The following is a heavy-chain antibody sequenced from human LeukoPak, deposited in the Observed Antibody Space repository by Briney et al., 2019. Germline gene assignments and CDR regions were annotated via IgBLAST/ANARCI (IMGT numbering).Heavy chain of an antibody. Sequence: SETLSLTCTVSGGSISSYYWSWVRQPPGKGLEWLGYIYYSGSTNYNPSRKSRVTISVETSKNQFSLKLSSVTAADTAVYYCARDRVTMVRGTAPSSYYYYYMDVWGKGTTVTVSS. V-gene: IGHV4-59*01. CDR1: GGSISSYY. D-gene: IGHD3-10*01. J-gene: IGHJ6*03. CDR3: ARDRVTMVRGTAPSSYYYYYMDV. CDR2: IYYSGST.